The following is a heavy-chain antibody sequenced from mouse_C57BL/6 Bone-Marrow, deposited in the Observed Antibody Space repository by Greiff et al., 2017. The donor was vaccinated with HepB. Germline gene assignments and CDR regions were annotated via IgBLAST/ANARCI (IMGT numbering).Heavy chain of an antibody. CDR1: GFTFSSYG. CDR2: ISSGGSYT. CDR3: ARHPYWYFDV. J-gene: IGHJ1*03. Sequence: EVQLQQSGGDLVKPGGSLKLSCAASGFTFSSYGMSWVRQTPDKRLEWVATISSGGSYTYYPDSVKGRFTISRDNAKNTLYLQMSSLKSEDTAMYYCARHPYWYFDVWGTGTTVTVSS. V-gene: IGHV5-6*01.